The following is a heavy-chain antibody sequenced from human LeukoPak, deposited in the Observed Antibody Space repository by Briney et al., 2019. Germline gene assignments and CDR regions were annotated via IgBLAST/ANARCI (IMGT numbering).Heavy chain of an antibody. CDR3: ARGGDFEPNYYYYGMDA. V-gene: IGHV1-69*01. Sequence: ASVKVSCTASGGTFSSYAISWVRQAPGQGLEWMGGIIPIFGTADYAQKFQGRVTITADESTSTAYMELSSLRSEDTAVYYCARGGDFEPNYYYYGMDAWGQGTTVTVSS. D-gene: IGHD3-3*01. CDR2: IIPIFGTA. J-gene: IGHJ6*02. CDR1: GGTFSSYA.